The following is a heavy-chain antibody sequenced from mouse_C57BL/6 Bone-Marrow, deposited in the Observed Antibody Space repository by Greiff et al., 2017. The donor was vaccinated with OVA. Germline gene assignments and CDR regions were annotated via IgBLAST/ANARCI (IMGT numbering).Heavy chain of an antibody. Sequence: EVKLMESGAELVRPGASVKLSCTASGFNIKDDYMHWVKQRPEQGLEWIGWIDPENGDTEYASKFQGKATITADTSSNTAYLQLSSLTSEDTAVYYCTAYSNFYAMDYWGRGTSVTVSS. CDR3: TAYSNFYAMDY. D-gene: IGHD2-5*01. V-gene: IGHV14-4*01. CDR2: IDPENGDT. CDR1: GFNIKDDY. J-gene: IGHJ4*01.